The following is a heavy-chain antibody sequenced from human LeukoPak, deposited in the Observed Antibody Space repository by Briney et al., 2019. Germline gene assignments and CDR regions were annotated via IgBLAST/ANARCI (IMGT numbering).Heavy chain of an antibody. D-gene: IGHD2/OR15-2a*01. CDR3: ARHAQNIVVALVATWAGYMDV. CDR1: SYSISSGYY. CDR2: IYHSGST. J-gene: IGHJ6*03. V-gene: IGHV4-38-2*01. Sequence: PSETLSLTCSVSSYSISSGYYWGWIRQPPGKGLEWIGSIYHSGSTYYNPSLKSRVTMSVDTSKNQFSLKLSSVTAADTAMYYCARHAQNIVVALVATWAGYMDVWGRGTTVTVPS.